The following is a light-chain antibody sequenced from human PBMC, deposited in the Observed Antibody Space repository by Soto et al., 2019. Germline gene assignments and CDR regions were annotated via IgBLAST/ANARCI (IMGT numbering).Light chain of an antibody. CDR3: QQLNDYPIT. CDR1: QGIRSY. CDR2: AAS. J-gene: IGKJ5*01. Sequence: IQLTQSPSSLSASVGDRVTITCRASQGIRSYLAWYQHEPGKAPKLLIYAASILASGVPSRFSGSVSGTDFTLTITSLQPEDFATYCCQQLNDYPITFGQGTRLEIK. V-gene: IGKV1-9*01.